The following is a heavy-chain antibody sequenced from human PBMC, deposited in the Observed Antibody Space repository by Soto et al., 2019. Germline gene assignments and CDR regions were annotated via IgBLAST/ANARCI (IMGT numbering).Heavy chain of an antibody. J-gene: IGHJ5*02. Sequence: ASVKVSCKASGYTFTSYDINWVRQATGQGLEWMGWMNPNSGGTDYAQKFQGRVTMTRDTSISTAYMELSRLRSDDTAVYYCAGGVLSGSYYNWFDPWGQGTLVTVSS. D-gene: IGHD1-26*01. CDR2: MNPNSGGT. CDR1: GYTFTSYD. CDR3: AGGVLSGSYYNWFDP. V-gene: IGHV1-8*01.